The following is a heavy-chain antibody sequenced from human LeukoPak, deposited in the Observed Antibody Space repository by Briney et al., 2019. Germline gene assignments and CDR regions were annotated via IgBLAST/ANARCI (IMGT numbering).Heavy chain of an antibody. V-gene: IGHV3-33*08. Sequence: GGSLRLSCAASGFIFSTYAMHWVRQAPGKGLEWVAAIWYDGSNKYYADSVTGRFSISRDDSKNPLYLQMNSLRAEDTAVYYCATGGYSGYDYKFDYWGQRTLVTVSS. CDR2: IWYDGSNK. D-gene: IGHD5-12*01. CDR1: GFIFSTYA. CDR3: ATGGYSGYDYKFDY. J-gene: IGHJ4*02.